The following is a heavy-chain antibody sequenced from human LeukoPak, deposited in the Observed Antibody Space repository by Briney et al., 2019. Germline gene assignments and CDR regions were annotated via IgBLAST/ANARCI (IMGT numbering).Heavy chain of an antibody. CDR1: GGSISSSNW. J-gene: IGHJ4*02. V-gene: IGHV4-4*02. Sequence: PSEALSLTCAVSGGSISSSNWWSWVRQPPGKGLEWIGEIYHSGSTNYNPSLKSRVTISVDKSKNQFSLKLSSVTAADTAVYYCARGLTAIRSVFDYWGQGTLVTVSS. CDR2: IYHSGST. CDR3: ARGLTAIRSVFDY. D-gene: IGHD2-21*02.